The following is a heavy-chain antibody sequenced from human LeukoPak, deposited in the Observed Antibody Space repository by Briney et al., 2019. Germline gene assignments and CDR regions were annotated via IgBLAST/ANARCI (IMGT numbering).Heavy chain of an antibody. CDR3: ARDGCGVPAAMLGSKWETAENYYYYGMDV. V-gene: IGHV1-69*13. CDR2: IIPIFGTA. D-gene: IGHD2-2*01. CDR1: GGTFSSYA. Sequence: ASVKVSCKASGGTFSSYAISWVRQAPGQGLEWMGGIIPIFGTANYAQKFQGRVTITADESTSTAYMELSSLRSEDTAVYYCARDGCGVPAAMLGSKWETAENYYYYGMDVWGQGTTVTVSS. J-gene: IGHJ6*02.